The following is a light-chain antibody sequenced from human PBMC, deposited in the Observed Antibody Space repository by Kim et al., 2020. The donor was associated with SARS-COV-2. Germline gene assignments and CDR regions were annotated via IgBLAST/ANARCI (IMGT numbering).Light chain of an antibody. Sequence: ELTQPPSASGTPGQMVTISCSGSSSNIGTKYVHWFQHLPGTAPKVLMYRNNERPSGVPDRFSGSKSGTSASLAISGLRSEDEGDYYCAAWDDSLSGPVFGGGTQLTVL. CDR2: RNN. V-gene: IGLV1-47*01. CDR1: SSNIGTKY. CDR3: AAWDDSLSGPV. J-gene: IGLJ2*01.